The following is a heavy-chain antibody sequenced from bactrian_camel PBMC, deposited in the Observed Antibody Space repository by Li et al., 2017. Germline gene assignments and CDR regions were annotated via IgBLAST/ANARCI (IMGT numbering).Heavy chain of an antibody. J-gene: IGHJ6*01. D-gene: IGHD2*01. CDR1: GYTASNYC. Sequence: HVQLVESGGGSVQAGESLRLSCAASGYTASNYCVGWFRRSPGKEREGVGAIETRGGTTFYLDSVKERFTISLANAKKTIYLQMNNCQPEDTATYYCAAVPGPCVQFAFRWSRPSDFRYWGQGTQVTVS. CDR2: IETRGGTT. CDR3: AAVPGPCVQFAFRWSRPSDFRY. V-gene: IGHV3-3*01.